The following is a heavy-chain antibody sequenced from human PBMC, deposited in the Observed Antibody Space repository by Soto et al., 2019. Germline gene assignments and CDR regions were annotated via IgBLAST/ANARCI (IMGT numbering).Heavy chain of an antibody. Sequence: QVTLKESGPVLVKPTETLTLTCTVSGFSLSNARMGVSWIRQPPGKALEWLAHIFSNDEKSYSTSLKSRLTISKDTSKSQVVLTMTNMDPVDTATYYCARIVRLSYYDFWSGYSFDYWGQGTLVTVSS. V-gene: IGHV2-26*01. CDR1: GFSLSNARMG. J-gene: IGHJ4*02. CDR3: ARIVRLSYYDFWSGYSFDY. D-gene: IGHD3-3*01. CDR2: IFSNDEK.